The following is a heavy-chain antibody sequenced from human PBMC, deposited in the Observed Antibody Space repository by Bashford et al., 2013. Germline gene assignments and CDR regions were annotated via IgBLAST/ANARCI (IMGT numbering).Heavy chain of an antibody. D-gene: IGHD2-8*01. V-gene: IGHV3-23*01. CDR3: ARGPLSFALMVYGNVKWFDP. CDR2: ISGSSGST. Sequence: VRQAPGKGLEWVSAISGSSGSTYYADSVRGRFTISRDNSKYTLYLQMNSLRAEDTAVYYCARGPLSFALMVYGNVKWFDPWGQGTLVTVSS. J-gene: IGHJ5*02.